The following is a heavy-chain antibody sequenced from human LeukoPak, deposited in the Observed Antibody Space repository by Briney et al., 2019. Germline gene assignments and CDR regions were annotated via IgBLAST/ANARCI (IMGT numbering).Heavy chain of an antibody. J-gene: IGHJ5*02. CDR2: VYHSGST. CDR1: GYTISSGYY. V-gene: IGHV4-38-2*01. CDR3: ARHGNYYDTSQSDP. D-gene: IGHD3-22*01. Sequence: PSETLSLTCAVSGYTISSGYYWGWIRQPPGKGLEWIGSVYHSGSTYYNPSLKSRVTISVDTSKNQFSLKLSSVTAADTAVYYCARHGNYYDTSQSDPWGQGTLVTVSS.